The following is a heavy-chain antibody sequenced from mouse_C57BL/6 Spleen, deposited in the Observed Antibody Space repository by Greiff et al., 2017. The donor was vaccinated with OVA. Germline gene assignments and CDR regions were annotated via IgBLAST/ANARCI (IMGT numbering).Heavy chain of an antibody. V-gene: IGHV1-59*01. CDR3: ARGRFITTVYAMDY. D-gene: IGHD1-1*01. Sequence: QVQLQQPGAELVRPGTSVKLSCKASGYTFTSYWMHWVKQRPGQGLEWIGVIDPSDSYTNYHQKFKGKATLTVDTSSSTAYMQLSSLTSEDSAVYYCARGRFITTVYAMDYWGQGTSVTVSS. CDR1: GYTFTSYW. J-gene: IGHJ4*01. CDR2: IDPSDSYT.